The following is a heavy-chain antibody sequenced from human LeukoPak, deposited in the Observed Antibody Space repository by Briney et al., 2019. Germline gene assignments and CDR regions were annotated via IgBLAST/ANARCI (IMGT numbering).Heavy chain of an antibody. V-gene: IGHV3-23*01. J-gene: IGHJ4*02. D-gene: IGHD1-7*01. CDR3: AKTQVGVRYSWNYGY. CDR2: ISGSGGST. CDR1: GFTFSSYA. Sequence: PGGSLRLSCAASGFTFSSYAMSWVRQAPGKGLEWVSAISGSGGSTYYADSVKGRFTISRDNSKNTLYLQMNSLRAEDTAVYYCAKTQVGVRYSWNYGYWGQGTLVTVSS.